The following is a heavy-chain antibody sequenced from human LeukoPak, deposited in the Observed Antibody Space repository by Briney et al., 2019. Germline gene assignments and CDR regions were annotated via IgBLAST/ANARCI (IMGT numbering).Heavy chain of an antibody. CDR1: GFTFSDYY. D-gene: IGHD3-16*01. J-gene: IGHJ6*03. CDR2: ISSSGSTI. V-gene: IGHV3-11*01. Sequence: GRSLRLSCAASGFTFSDYYMSWIRQAPGKGLEWVSYISSSGSTIYYADSVKGRFTISRDNAKNSLYLQMNSLRAEDTAVYYCARVRSYISNYYYYYMDVWGKGTTVTISS. CDR3: ARVRSYISNYYYYYMDV.